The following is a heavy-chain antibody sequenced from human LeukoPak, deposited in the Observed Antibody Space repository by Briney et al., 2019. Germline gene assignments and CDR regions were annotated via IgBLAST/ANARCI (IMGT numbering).Heavy chain of an antibody. CDR1: GGSISPYY. J-gene: IGHJ4*01. Sequence: PSETLSLTCTVSGGSISPYYWSWIRQPPGKGLGWIGYIYYSGSTNYNPTLKSRVTISVDTSKNQFSMKLSSVTAADTAVYHGARRDSSGHYNFWGQGTLLTVSS. V-gene: IGHV4-59*08. D-gene: IGHD3-22*01. CDR3: ARRDSSGHYNF. CDR2: IYYSGST.